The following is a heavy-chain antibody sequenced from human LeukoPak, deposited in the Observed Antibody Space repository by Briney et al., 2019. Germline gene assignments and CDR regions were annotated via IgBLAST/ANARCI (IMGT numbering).Heavy chain of an antibody. J-gene: IGHJ3*02. D-gene: IGHD5-18*01. CDR3: ARTHTDTAMQIYAFNI. CDR2: FYHSGST. CDR1: GYSISSGYY. Sequence: SETLSLTCTVSGYSISSGYYGGWIRQPPGKGLEWIGNFYHSGSTYYNPSLKSRVTISLDTSKNQFSLKLSSVTAADTAVYYCARTHTDTAMQIYAFNIWGQGTMVTVSS. V-gene: IGHV4-38-2*02.